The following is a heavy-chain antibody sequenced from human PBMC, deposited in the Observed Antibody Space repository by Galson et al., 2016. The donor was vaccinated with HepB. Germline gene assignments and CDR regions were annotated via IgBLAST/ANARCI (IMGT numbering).Heavy chain of an antibody. CDR2: ISTFNGYT. CDR3: ARDGLRFLEWLRDGMDV. J-gene: IGHJ6*02. V-gene: IGHV1-18*01. Sequence: SVKVSCKASGYSFSSYGISWVRQAPGQGLVWLGWISTFNGYTKYAQKLQGRVTMTTDTSTSTAYMELRSLRSDDTAVYYCARDGLRFLEWLRDGMDVWGRGTTVTVSS. CDR1: GYSFSSYG. D-gene: IGHD3-3*01.